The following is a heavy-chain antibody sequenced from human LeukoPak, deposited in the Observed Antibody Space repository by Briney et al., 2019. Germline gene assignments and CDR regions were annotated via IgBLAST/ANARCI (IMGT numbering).Heavy chain of an antibody. CDR1: GGSISSGSYY. CDR3: ARDHWNYYNYFDY. V-gene: IGHV4-61*02. D-gene: IGHD1-7*01. J-gene: IGHJ4*02. Sequence: SETLSLTCTVSGGSISSGSYYWSWIRQPAGKGLEWIGRIYTSGSTNYNPSPKSRVTISVDTSKNQFSLKLSSVTAADTAVYYCARDHWNYYNYFDYWGQGTLVTVSS. CDR2: IYTSGST.